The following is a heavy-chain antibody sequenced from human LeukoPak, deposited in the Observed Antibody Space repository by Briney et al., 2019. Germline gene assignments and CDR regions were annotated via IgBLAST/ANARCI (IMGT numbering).Heavy chain of an antibody. V-gene: IGHV3-48*01. CDR1: GFTFSSYS. CDR2: ISSSSSTI. J-gene: IGHJ4*02. CDR3: AKGGISLVRGSFDY. D-gene: IGHD3-10*01. Sequence: PGGSLRLSCAASGFTFSSYSMNWVRQAPGKGLEWVSYISSSSSTIYYAGSVKGRFTISRDNSKNTLYLQMKSLRADDTAVYYCAKGGISLVRGSFDYWGQGTLVTVSS.